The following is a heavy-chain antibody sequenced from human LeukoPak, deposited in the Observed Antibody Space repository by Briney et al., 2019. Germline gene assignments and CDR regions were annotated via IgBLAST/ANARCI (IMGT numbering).Heavy chain of an antibody. V-gene: IGHV6-1*01. CDR3: ARGRDILTGPYYFDY. D-gene: IGHD3-9*01. CDR2: TYYRSKWYN. CDR1: GDTVSSISAA. J-gene: IGHJ4*02. Sequence: SQTLSLTCAISGDTVSSISAAWNWIRQSPSRGLEWLGRTYYRSKWYNDYAGSVKSRITINPDTSKNQFSLQLNSATPEDTAVYYCARGRDILTGPYYFDYWGQGTLVTVSS.